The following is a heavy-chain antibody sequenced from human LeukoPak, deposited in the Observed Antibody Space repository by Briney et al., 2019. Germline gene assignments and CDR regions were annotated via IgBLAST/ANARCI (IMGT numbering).Heavy chain of an antibody. D-gene: IGHD3-10*01. CDR1: GYSFTGYY. CDR3: ASSITMVRGAFDY. CDR2: INPSGGST. J-gene: IGHJ4*02. V-gene: IGHV1-46*01. Sequence: GASVKVSCKASGYSFTGYYMHWVRQAPGQGLEWMGIINPSGGSTSYAQKFQGRVTMTRDTSTSTVYMELSSLRSEDTAVYYCASSITMVRGAFDYWGQGTLVTVSS.